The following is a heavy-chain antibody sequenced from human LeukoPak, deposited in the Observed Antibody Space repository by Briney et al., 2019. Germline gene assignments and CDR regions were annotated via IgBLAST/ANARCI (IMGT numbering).Heavy chain of an antibody. V-gene: IGHV4-38-2*02. J-gene: IGHJ6*03. CDR3: AREGAYYYGSGSNDYYMDV. Sequence: SETLSLTCTVSGYSISSDYYWGWIRQPPGKGLGWIGSIYHSGSTYYNPSLKSRVTISVDTSKNQFSLKLSSVIAADTAVYYCAREGAYYYGSGSNDYYMDVWGKGTTVTVSS. CDR1: GYSISSDYY. CDR2: IYHSGST. D-gene: IGHD3-10*01.